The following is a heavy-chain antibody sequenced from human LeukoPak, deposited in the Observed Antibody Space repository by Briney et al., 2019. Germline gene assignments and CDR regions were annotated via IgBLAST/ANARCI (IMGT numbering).Heavy chain of an antibody. Sequence: PGGSLRLSCAASGFTFTSYAMSWVRQAPGKGLEWVSTINKSGGITYYADSVKGRFTISRDNSKNTLYPQMNSLRAEDTAVYYCAKDGLGGGYYYYYYMDVWGKGTTVTVSS. CDR1: GFTFTSYA. J-gene: IGHJ6*03. D-gene: IGHD2-2*03. CDR2: INKSGGIT. V-gene: IGHV3-23*01. CDR3: AKDGLGGGYYYYYYMDV.